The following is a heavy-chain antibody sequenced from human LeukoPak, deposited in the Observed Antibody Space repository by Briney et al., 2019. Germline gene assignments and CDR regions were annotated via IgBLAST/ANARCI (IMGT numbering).Heavy chain of an antibody. CDR1: GGSISSSSYY. V-gene: IGHV4-39*02. J-gene: IGHJ6*02. Sequence: SETLSLTCTVSGGSISSSSYYWGWIRQPPGKGLEWIGSIYYSGSTYYNPSLKSRVTISVDTSKNHFSLKLSSVTAADTAVYYCARGGGRSSTGMDVWGQGTTVTVSS. CDR3: ARGGGRSSTGMDV. D-gene: IGHD2-2*01. CDR2: IYYSGST.